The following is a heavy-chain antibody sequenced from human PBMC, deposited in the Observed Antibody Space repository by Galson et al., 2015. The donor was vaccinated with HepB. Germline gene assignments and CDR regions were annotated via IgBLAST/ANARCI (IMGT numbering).Heavy chain of an antibody. Sequence: SVKVSCKASGGTFSNFAISWVRQAPGQGLEWMGGIIPMFGAPNYAQKFQGRVTITADASTSTAYMEVNSLRSEDTAMYYCAREFCANGYTDGYYCACDIWGQGTLVTVSS. CDR2: IIPMFGAP. V-gene: IGHV1-69*13. CDR3: AREFCANGYTDGYYCACDI. J-gene: IGHJ3*02. D-gene: IGHD5-18*01. CDR1: GGTFSNFA.